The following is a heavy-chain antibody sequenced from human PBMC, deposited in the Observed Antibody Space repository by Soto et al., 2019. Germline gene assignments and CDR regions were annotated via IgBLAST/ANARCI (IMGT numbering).Heavy chain of an antibody. D-gene: IGHD4-17*01. J-gene: IGHJ4*02. CDR3: AREFLAPGSVTTIDFFDY. CDR1: GDSMPSYY. Sequence: QAQLVQSGAEVKKPGASVKVSCQASGDSMPSYYMHWVRQAPGQGLEWMGMISPSGDRTSYAQHFQGRLTLTRDTSTSTVFMELSSLTSDDTAVYYCAREFLAPGSVTTIDFFDYWGQGTLVSVSS. V-gene: IGHV1-46*01. CDR2: ISPSGDRT.